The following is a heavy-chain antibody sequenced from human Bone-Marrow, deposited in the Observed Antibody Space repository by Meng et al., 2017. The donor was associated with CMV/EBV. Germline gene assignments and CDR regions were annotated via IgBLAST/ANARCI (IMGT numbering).Heavy chain of an antibody. CDR3: ATYLGHCESGACQPQYYGMDV. Sequence: GESLKISCAASGFTFSDYYMGWIRQAPGKGLEWVSYISSSGSTIHYADSVKGRFTISRDNAKNSLYLQMDSLRAEDTAVYYCATYLGHCESGACQPQYYGMDVWGQGTTVTVSS. V-gene: IGHV3-11*04. CDR2: ISSSGSTI. CDR1: GFTFSDYY. D-gene: IGHD2-15*01. J-gene: IGHJ6*02.